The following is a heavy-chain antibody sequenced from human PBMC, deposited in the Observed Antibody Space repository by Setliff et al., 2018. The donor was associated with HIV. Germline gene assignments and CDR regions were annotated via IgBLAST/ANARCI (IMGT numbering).Heavy chain of an antibody. CDR1: GGTFNNDA. CDR3: ARAVVPTYSDVLTGYVYYMDV. CDR2: IVPVLGIT. Sequence: ASVKVSCKASGGTFNNDAISWVRQAPGQGLEWMGGIVPVLGITNYSPKFQGRVTMTADESTSTAYMELSSLRSEDTAVYYCARAVVPTYSDVLTGYVYYMDVWGKGTTVTVSS. V-gene: IGHV1-69*10. J-gene: IGHJ6*03. D-gene: IGHD3-9*01.